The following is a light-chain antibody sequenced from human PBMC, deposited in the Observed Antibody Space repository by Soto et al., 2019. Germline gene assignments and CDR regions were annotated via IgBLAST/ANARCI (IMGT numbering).Light chain of an antibody. CDR3: CSYAGNYTWV. J-gene: IGLJ2*01. CDR2: DVG. Sequence: QSALTQPRSVSGSPGQSVTISCTGTSSDVGGYNYVSWYQQHPDKAPKLMIYDVGKRPSGVPDRFSGSKSGNTASLTISGLQADDEADYYCCSYAGNYTWVFGGGTKLTVL. CDR1: SSDVGGYNY. V-gene: IGLV2-11*01.